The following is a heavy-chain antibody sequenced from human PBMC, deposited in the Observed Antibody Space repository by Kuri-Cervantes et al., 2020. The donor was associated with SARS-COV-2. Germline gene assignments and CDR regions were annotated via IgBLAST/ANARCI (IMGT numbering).Heavy chain of an antibody. D-gene: IGHD3-3*01. CDR1: GGSISSHY. CDR2: IYYSGST. J-gene: IGHJ6*03. V-gene: IGHV4-59*11. Sequence: SETLSLTCTVSGGSISSHYWSWIRQPPGKGLEWIGYIYYSGSTNYNPSLKSRVTISVDTSKNQFSLKLSSVTAEDTAVYYCARDGFWSGYYYYYYYMDVWGKGTTVTVSS. CDR3: ARDGFWSGYYYYYYYMDV.